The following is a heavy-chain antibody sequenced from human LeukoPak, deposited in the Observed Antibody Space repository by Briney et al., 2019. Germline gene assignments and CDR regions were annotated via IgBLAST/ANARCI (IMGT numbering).Heavy chain of an antibody. J-gene: IGHJ4*02. CDR2: MNTNSGHT. V-gene: IGHV1-8*01. D-gene: IGHD2-21*01. CDR3: ARNFQGLGY. Sequence: ASVKVSCKASGYTFTSYEIIWVRQATGQGLEWMGWMNTNSGHTAYAQKFQGRVTTTAITSISTAYLELSSLGSEDTGVYYCARNFQGLGYWGQGTLVTVSS. CDR1: GYTFTSYE.